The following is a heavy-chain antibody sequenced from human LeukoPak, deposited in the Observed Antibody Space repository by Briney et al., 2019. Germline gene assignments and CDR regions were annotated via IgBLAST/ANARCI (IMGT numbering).Heavy chain of an antibody. Sequence: SETLSLTCTVSGDSISSGDYYWGWIRQPPGKGLEWIGYIYYSGSTYYNPSLKSRVTISVDTSKNQFSLKLSSVTAADTAVYYCARDQDCSSTSCYSTSGMDVWGKGTTVTVSS. CDR3: ARDQDCSSTSCYSTSGMDV. CDR2: IYYSGST. D-gene: IGHD2-2*01. V-gene: IGHV4-30-4*01. J-gene: IGHJ6*04. CDR1: GDSISSGDYY.